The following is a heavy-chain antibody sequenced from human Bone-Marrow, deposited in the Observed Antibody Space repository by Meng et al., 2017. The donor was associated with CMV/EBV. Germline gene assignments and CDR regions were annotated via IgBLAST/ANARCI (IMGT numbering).Heavy chain of an antibody. CDR1: GYTFTGNY. V-gene: IGHV1-2*02. CDR3: ARELLWFGESLDY. D-gene: IGHD3-10*01. CDR2: TNPNSGGT. Sequence: KGSGYTFTGNYRHRVRQAHGQGLEWRGWTNPNSGGTNYAQKFQGRVTMTRDTSISTVYMELSRPRSDDTAVYYCARELLWFGESLDYWGQGTLVTVSS. J-gene: IGHJ4*02.